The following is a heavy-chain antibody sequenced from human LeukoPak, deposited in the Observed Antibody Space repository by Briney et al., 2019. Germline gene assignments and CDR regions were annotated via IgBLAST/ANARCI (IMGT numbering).Heavy chain of an antibody. Sequence: GGSLRLSCAASKFSFSSYWMHWVRQAPGKGLVWVSRINSDGSRTNYADSVKGRFTISRDNAKNTLYLQMSSLGAEDTAVYYCARVLTGSWDWFDPWGQGTLVTVSS. CDR1: KFSFSSYW. J-gene: IGHJ5*02. CDR3: ARVLTGSWDWFDP. V-gene: IGHV3-74*01. D-gene: IGHD2-8*02. CDR2: INSDGSRT.